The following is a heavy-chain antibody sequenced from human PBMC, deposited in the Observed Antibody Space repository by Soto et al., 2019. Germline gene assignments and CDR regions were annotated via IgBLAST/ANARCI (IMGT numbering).Heavy chain of an antibody. CDR1: GFTFSSYA. D-gene: IGHD3-3*01. Sequence: PGGSLRLSCAASGFTFSSYAMHWVRQSPGEGLEWVAVISYDGSNKYYADSVKGRFTISRDNSKNTLYLQMNSLRAEDTAVYYCARPREDFWSGINPGYFDYWGQGTLVTVSS. V-gene: IGHV3-30-3*01. CDR3: ARPREDFWSGINPGYFDY. J-gene: IGHJ4*02. CDR2: ISYDGSNK.